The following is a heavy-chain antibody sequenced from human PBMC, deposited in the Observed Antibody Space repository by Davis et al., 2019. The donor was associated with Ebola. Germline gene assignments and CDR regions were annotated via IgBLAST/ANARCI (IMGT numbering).Heavy chain of an antibody. CDR1: GGSFSGYY. D-gene: IGHD3-22*01. V-gene: IGHV4-34*01. CDR3: ARQDFLGYYDSSGYYGGPSYFDY. J-gene: IGHJ4*02. Sequence: SETLSLTCAVYGGSFSGYYWSWIRQPPGKGLEWIGEINHSGSTNYNPSLKSRVTISVDTSKNQFSLKLSSVTAADTAVYYCARQDFLGYYDSSGYYGGPSYFDYWGQGTLVTVSS. CDR2: INHSGST.